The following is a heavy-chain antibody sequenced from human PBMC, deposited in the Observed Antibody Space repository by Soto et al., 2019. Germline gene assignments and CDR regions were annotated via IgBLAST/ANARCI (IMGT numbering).Heavy chain of an antibody. D-gene: IGHD3-10*01. CDR1: GDSVSSNSAG. V-gene: IGHV6-1*01. CDR2: TYYRSKWYF. Sequence: SQTLSLTCGISGDSVSSNSAGWSWIRQSPSKGLEWLGRTYYRSKWYFDYGVSVKGRITINPDTSKNQFSLQLNSVTPEDTAVYFFIIGGLVRGSSRGWFVRWGHGARVSVSS. CDR3: IIGGLVRGSSRGWFVR. J-gene: IGHJ5*02.